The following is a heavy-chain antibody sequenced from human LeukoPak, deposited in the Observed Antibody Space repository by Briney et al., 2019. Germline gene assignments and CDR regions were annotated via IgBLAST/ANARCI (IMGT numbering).Heavy chain of an antibody. V-gene: IGHV1-2*02. CDR3: ARTKMDIVATPFDY. J-gene: IGHJ4*02. CDR2: INPNSGGT. Sequence: GASVKVSCKASGYTFTGYYMHWVRQAPGQGLEWMGWINPNSGGTNYAQKFQGRVTMTRDTSISTAYMELSRLRSDDTAVYYCARTKMDIVATPFDYWGQGTLVTVSS. CDR1: GYTFTGYY. D-gene: IGHD5-12*01.